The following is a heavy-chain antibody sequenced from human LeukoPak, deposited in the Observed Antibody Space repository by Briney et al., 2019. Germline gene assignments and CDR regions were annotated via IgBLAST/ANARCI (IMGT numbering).Heavy chain of an antibody. J-gene: IGHJ4*02. D-gene: IGHD5-24*01. V-gene: IGHV4-59*11. CDR2: ISYSGST. CDR3: ARLAEMAKLAYYFDS. CDR1: GGSISSRD. Sequence: SETLSLTCTVSGGSISSRDWSWIRQPPGKGLEWIGYISYSGSTNCNPSLKSRVIISVDASKNQFSLKLSSVTAADTAVYYCARLAEMAKLAYYFDSWGQGTLVTVSS.